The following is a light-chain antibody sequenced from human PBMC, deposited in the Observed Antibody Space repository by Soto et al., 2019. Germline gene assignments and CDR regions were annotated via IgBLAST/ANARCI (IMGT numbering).Light chain of an antibody. CDR2: GAS. J-gene: IGKJ1*01. Sequence: EIVLTQSPGTLSLSPGERATLSCRASQSVSSSYLAWYQQKPGQAPRLLIYGASSRATGIPDRFSGSGSGTDFTLTISRLEPEDFAVYYCQQYGSSPPMTFGQGTKGISN. CDR3: QQYGSSPPMT. V-gene: IGKV3-20*01. CDR1: QSVSSSY.